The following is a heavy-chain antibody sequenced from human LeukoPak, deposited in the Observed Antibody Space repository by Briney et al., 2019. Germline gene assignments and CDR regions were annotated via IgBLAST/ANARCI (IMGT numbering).Heavy chain of an antibody. CDR2: IYWNDEK. J-gene: IGHJ4*02. V-gene: IGHV2-5*04. Sequence: SGPTLVNPTQTLTLTFTFSGFSLTTHGVGVGWVRQPPGKALEWLALIYWNDEKRYSPSLKSRLTITRDTSKTQVVLTMTNVDAVDTGTYYCVRRYTVVLSEYFDYWGQGTLVTVSS. CDR3: VRRYTVVLSEYFDY. D-gene: IGHD3-16*01. CDR1: GFSLTTHGVG.